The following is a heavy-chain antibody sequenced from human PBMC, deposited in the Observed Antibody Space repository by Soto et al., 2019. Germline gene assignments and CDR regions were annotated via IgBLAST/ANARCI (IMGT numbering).Heavy chain of an antibody. D-gene: IGHD4-17*01. CDR3: ARVGGTVTSDY. Sequence: VQLVESGGGVVQPGRSLRLSCAASGFAFSAYGMHWVRQAPGKGVEWVAMIYYDGSNKYYADSVKGRFTISRDNSKNTLYLQMSSLRAEDTALYYCARVGGTVTSDYWGQGTLVTVSS. J-gene: IGHJ4*02. CDR1: GFAFSAYG. CDR2: IYYDGSNK. V-gene: IGHV3-33*01.